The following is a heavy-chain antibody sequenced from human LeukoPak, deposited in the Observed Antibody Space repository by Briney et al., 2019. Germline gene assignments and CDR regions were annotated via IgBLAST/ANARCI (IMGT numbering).Heavy chain of an antibody. CDR2: MNPNSGNT. D-gene: IGHD3-22*01. CDR1: GYTFTSYD. J-gene: IGHJ4*02. Sequence: ASVKVSCKASGYTFTSYDINWVRQATGQGLEWMGWMNPNSGNTGYAQKFQGRVTMTRSTSISTAYMELSSLRSEDTAVYYCARGTYYYDSSGYYMFDYWGQGTLVTVSS. V-gene: IGHV1-8*01. CDR3: ARGTYYYDSSGYYMFDY.